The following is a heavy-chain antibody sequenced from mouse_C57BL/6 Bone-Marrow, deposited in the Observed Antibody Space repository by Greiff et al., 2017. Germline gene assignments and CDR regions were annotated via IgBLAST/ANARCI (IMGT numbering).Heavy chain of an antibody. J-gene: IGHJ4*01. CDR1: GFTFSSYA. Sequence: DVMLVESGEGLVKPGGSLKLSCAASGFTFSSYAMSWVRQTPEKRLEWVAYISSGGDYIYYADTVKGRFTISRDNARNTLYLQMSSLKSEDTAMYYCTRVTLRGAMDYWGQGTSVTVSS. CDR3: TRVTLRGAMDY. D-gene: IGHD1-1*01. V-gene: IGHV5-9-1*02. CDR2: ISSGGDYI.